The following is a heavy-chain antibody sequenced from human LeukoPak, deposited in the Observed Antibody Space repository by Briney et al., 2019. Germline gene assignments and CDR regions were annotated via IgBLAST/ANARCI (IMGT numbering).Heavy chain of an antibody. Sequence: ASVKVSCKVSGYTHTELSMHWVRQAPGKGLEWTGGFDPEDGETIYAQKFQGRVTMTEDTSTDTAYMELSSLRSEDTAVYYCATDSKESGYSSGWYFGYWGQGTLVTVSS. J-gene: IGHJ4*02. CDR3: ATDSKESGYSSGWYFGY. CDR1: GYTHTELS. V-gene: IGHV1-24*01. D-gene: IGHD6-19*01. CDR2: FDPEDGET.